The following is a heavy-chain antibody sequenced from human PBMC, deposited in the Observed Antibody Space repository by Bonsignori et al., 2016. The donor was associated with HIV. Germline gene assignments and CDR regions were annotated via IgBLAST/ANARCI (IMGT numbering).Heavy chain of an antibody. Sequence: GESLKISCVASGFTFRDHYMTWIRQAPGKGLEWVSYISTTGSSVYYADSVKGRFTVSRDNAKNSLYLQMNSLRAEDTAVYYCASENWGRYFDYWGQGTLVTVSS. CDR1: GFTFRDHY. CDR2: ISTTGSSV. V-gene: IGHV3-11*01. CDR3: ASENWGRYFDY. D-gene: IGHD7-27*01. J-gene: IGHJ4*02.